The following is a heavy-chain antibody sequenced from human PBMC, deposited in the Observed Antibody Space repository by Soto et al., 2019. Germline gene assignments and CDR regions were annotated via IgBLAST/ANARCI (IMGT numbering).Heavy chain of an antibody. D-gene: IGHD4-17*01. CDR1: GYTFSSYD. CDR2: MNPKSGHT. CDR3: ARTDGDLDV. J-gene: IGHJ6*02. Sequence: QGQLVQSGAEVKKPGASVKVSCKASGYTFSSYDINWVRQATGQGLEWMGWMNPKSGHTGSAQKFQGRVTMTRDTSISTAYMELSSLRSEDTAIYYCARTDGDLDVWGQGTTVTVSS. V-gene: IGHV1-8*01.